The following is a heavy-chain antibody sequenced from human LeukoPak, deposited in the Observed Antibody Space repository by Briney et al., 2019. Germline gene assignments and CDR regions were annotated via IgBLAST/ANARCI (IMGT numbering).Heavy chain of an antibody. V-gene: IGHV3-30*04. D-gene: IGHD3-9*01. CDR1: GFTFSSYA. Sequence: GGSLRLSCAASGFTFSSYAMHWVRQAPGKGLDWVAVISYDGSNKYYADSVKGRFTISRDNSKNTLYLQMTSLRAEDTAVYYCARPAAPYDILTTIGYFDYWGQGTLVTVSS. CDR3: ARPAAPYDILTTIGYFDY. J-gene: IGHJ4*02. CDR2: ISYDGSNK.